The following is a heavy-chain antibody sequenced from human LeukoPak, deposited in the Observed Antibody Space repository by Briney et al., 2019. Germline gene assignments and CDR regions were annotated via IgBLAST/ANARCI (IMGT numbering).Heavy chain of an antibody. CDR2: IWYDGSNK. V-gene: IGHV3-33*01. Sequence: SGRSLRLSCAASGFTFSSYGMHWVRQAPGKGLEWVAVIWYDGSNKYYADSVKGRFTISRDNSKNTLYLQMNSLRAEDTAVYYCARDHFGLAEGYFDYWGRGTLVTVSS. D-gene: IGHD3/OR15-3a*01. CDR1: GFTFSSYG. J-gene: IGHJ4*02. CDR3: ARDHFGLAEGYFDY.